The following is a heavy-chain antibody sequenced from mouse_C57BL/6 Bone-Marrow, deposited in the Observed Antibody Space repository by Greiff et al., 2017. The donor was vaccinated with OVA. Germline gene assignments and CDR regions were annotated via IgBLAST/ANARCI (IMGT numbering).Heavy chain of an antibody. Sequence: EVQLQQSGPGMVKPSQSLSLTCTVTGYSITSGYDWHWIRHFPGNKLEWMGYISYSGSTNYNPSLKSRISITHDTSKNHFFLKLNSVTTEDTATYYCARLPYQLGAMDYWGQGTSVTVSS. V-gene: IGHV3-1*01. CDR3: ARLPYQLGAMDY. CDR1: GYSITSGYD. CDR2: ISYSGST. D-gene: IGHD1-1*01. J-gene: IGHJ4*01.